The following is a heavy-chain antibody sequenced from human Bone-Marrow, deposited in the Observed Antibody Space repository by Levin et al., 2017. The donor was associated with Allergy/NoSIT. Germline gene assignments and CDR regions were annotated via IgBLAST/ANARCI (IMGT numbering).Heavy chain of an antibody. D-gene: IGHD5-18*01. V-gene: IGHV3-21*01. Sequence: PGGSLRLSCAASGFTFSSYSMNWVRQAPGKGLEWVSSISSSSRSIYYADSVKGRITISRDNAKNSMYLQMNTLRAEDTAVYYCARGPYSYGTYFFDSWGQGTLVTVSS. CDR2: ISSSSRSI. J-gene: IGHJ4*02. CDR1: GFTFSSYS. CDR3: ARGPYSYGTYFFDS.